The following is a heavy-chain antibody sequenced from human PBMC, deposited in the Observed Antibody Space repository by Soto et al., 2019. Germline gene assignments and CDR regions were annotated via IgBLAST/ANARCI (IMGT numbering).Heavy chain of an antibody. CDR2: IYYSGST. CDR3: ARRKRWLQTCFDY. J-gene: IGHJ4*02. D-gene: IGHD5-12*01. Sequence: QLQLQESGPGLVKPSETLSLTCTVSGGSISSSSYYWGWIRQPPGKGLEWIGSIYYSGSTYYNPSLKSRVTISVDTSKNQFSLKLSSVTAADTAVYYCARRKRWLQTCFDYWGQGTLVTVSS. CDR1: GGSISSSSYY. V-gene: IGHV4-39*01.